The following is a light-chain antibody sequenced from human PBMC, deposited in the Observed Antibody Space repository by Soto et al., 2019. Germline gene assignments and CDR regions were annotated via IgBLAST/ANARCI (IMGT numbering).Light chain of an antibody. CDR1: RSISIY. J-gene: IGKJ4*01. CDR3: QQYYSYPLT. CDR2: AAS. Sequence: DIQMTQSPSSLSASVGDRVTITCRASRSISIYLNWYQQRPGKAPKLLIYAASSLQSGVPSRFSGSGSGTDFTLTISCLQSEDFATYYCQQYYSYPLTFGGGTKVEIK. V-gene: IGKV1-39*01.